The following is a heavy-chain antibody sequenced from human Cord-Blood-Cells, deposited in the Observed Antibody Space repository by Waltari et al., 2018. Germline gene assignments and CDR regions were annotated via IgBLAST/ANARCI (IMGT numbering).Heavy chain of an antibody. V-gene: IGHV1-2*02. CDR2: INPNSGGT. CDR3: ARDFQYYGGNYYYGMDV. CDR1: GSTLTVNY. D-gene: IGHD4-17*01. J-gene: IGHJ6*02. Sequence: QGQSVQSGAEVKKPGDSLKVYSTASGSTLTVNYMHDVVIDTGQGLEWVGWINPNSGGTNYSQKFQGRVTMTRDTSISTAYMELSRLRSDDTAVYYCARDFQYYGGNYYYGMDVWGQGTTVTVSS.